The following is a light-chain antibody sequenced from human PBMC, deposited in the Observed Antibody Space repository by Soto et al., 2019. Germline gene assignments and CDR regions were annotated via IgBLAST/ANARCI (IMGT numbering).Light chain of an antibody. J-gene: IGKJ1*01. V-gene: IGKV1-5*01. Sequence: DIQMTQSPSSLSAAVGGRVTITCRASQSISSYLYWSQQKPGKAPKLLIYDASSLESGVPSRISGSGSGTEFTLTISSLQPDDFATYYCQQYNSYSAFGQGTKVDIK. CDR2: DAS. CDR1: QSISSY. CDR3: QQYNSYSA.